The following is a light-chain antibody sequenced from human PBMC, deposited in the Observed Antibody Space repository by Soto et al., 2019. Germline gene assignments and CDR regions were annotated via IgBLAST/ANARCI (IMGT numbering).Light chain of an antibody. CDR2: DAS. J-gene: IGKJ3*01. CDR3: QQRSNWPRVT. CDR1: QILSGTY. Sequence: DIVLTQSPDTLSLSPGESATLSCRASQILSGTYLAWYQQKPGQAPRLLIYDASNRATGIPARFSGSGSGTDFTLTISSLEPEDFAVYYCQQRSNWPRVTFGPGTKVDIK. V-gene: IGKV3-11*01.